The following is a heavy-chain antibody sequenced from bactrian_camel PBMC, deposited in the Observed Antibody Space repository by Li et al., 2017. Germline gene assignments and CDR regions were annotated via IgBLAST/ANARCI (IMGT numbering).Heavy chain of an antibody. D-gene: IGHD3*01. CDR3: ATGRSSRGNACKRRSLLGYGVSICV. CDR1: GNSVSRYC. CDR2: IGIDGTT. J-gene: IGHJ4*01. V-gene: IGHV3S55*01. Sequence: HVQLVESGGGSVQAGGSLRLSCAATGNSVSRYCMGWFRQSPQTSWLERERVARIGIDGTTTYADSVKGRFTISRDNAKNTLYLQLNSLQTEDTAMYYCATGRSSRGNACKRRSLLGYGVSICVLGPGDPGHRL.